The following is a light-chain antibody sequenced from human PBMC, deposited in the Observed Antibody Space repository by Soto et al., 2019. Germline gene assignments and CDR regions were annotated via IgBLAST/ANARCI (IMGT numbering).Light chain of an antibody. CDR1: QSVLYTSNNLNY. Sequence: DIVMTQSPDSLAVSLGERATINCKSGQSVLYTSNNLNYLAWYQQKPGQPPKLLIYWASTRESGVPDRFSGSGSGTDFTLTISSLQAEDVAVYYCQQYYGTPLTFGGGTKVEIK. J-gene: IGKJ4*01. CDR3: QQYYGTPLT. V-gene: IGKV4-1*01. CDR2: WAS.